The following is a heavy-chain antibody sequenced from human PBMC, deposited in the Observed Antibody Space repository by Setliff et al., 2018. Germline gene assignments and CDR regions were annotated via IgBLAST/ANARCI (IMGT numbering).Heavy chain of an antibody. CDR3: TRDPTGSNFYNFQFYMDV. Sequence: ASVKVSCKTSGDTFNNYAITWVRQAPGQGPEWMGWINPNTGAAKYAQQFQGRVTMTRDMSLRTVYLDLSGLTSDDTAVYYCTRDPTGSNFYNFQFYMDVWGKGTTVTVSS. D-gene: IGHD1-1*01. CDR1: GDTFNNYA. CDR2: INPNTGAA. J-gene: IGHJ6*03. V-gene: IGHV1-2*02.